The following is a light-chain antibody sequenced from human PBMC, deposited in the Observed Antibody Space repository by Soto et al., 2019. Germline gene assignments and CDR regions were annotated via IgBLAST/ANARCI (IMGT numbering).Light chain of an antibody. V-gene: IGLV2-14*01. J-gene: IGLJ2*01. CDR3: SSYTNGNTAVV. CDR1: SSDVGTYNY. CDR2: EVI. Sequence: QSALAQPASVSGSPGQSITISCTGSSSDVGTYNYVSWYQQHPGKAPKLMLFEVINRPSGISNRFSGSKSGNTASLTISGFQSEDEAVYYCSSYTNGNTAVVFGGGTKLTVL.